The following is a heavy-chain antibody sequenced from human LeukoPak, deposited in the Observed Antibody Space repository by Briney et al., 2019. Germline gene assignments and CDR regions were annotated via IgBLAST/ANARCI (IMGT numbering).Heavy chain of an antibody. V-gene: IGHV4-34*01. CDR2: INHSGSS. CDR3: ARGSYYDFWSGLNGGHWFDP. J-gene: IGHJ5*02. CDR1: GGSFSSGQY. Sequence: SETLSLTCAVFGGSFSSGQYWSWIRQPPGKGLEWIGEINHSGSSNYNTALKSRVTISVDTSKNQFSLKLSSVTAADTAVYYCARGSYYDFWSGLNGGHWFDPWGQGTLVTVSS. D-gene: IGHD3-3*01.